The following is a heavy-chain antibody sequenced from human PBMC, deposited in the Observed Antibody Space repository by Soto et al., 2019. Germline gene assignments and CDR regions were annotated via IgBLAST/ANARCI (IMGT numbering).Heavy chain of an antibody. J-gene: IGHJ6*02. D-gene: IGHD2-21*02. CDR3: IQSRCRGDCLQSYASHYYYGMDV. CDR2: IYWDDDK. Sequence: QITLKESGPTLVKPTQTLTLTCTFSGFSLSTSGVGVGWIRQPPGKALEWLALIYWDDDKRYSPSLRSRLTISKDISKKRVVLTITNIDPVDTATYPCIQSRCRGDCLQSYASHYYYGMDVWGQGTTVTVSS. CDR1: GFSLSTSGVG. V-gene: IGHV2-5*02.